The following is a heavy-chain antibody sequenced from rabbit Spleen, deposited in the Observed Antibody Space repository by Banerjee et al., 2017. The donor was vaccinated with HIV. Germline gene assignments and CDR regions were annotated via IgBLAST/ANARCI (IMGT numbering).Heavy chain of an antibody. CDR2: IANGDGST. J-gene: IGHJ4*01. D-gene: IGHD1-1*01. V-gene: IGHV1S47*01. CDR3: ARDDSNSALDL. Sequence: EQLVESGGGLVQPEGSLTLTCKASGFDFSSNAMCWVRQAPGKGPEWIACIANGDGSTYYASWVNGRFTISRSTSLNTVTLQMTSLTAADTATYFCARDDSNSALDLWGPGTLVTVS. CDR1: GFDFSSNA.